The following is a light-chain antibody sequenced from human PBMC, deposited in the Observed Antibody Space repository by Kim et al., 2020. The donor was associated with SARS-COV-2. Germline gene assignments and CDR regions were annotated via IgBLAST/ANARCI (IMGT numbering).Light chain of an antibody. J-gene: IGKJ1*01. CDR2: WAS. CDR3: QQYYSSLWT. V-gene: IGKV4-1*01. CDR1: QSILYSSNNKNY. Sequence: DIVMTQSPDSLAVSLGERATINCKSSQSILYSSNNKNYVAWYQQKPGQPPKLLIYWASTRESGVPDRFSGSGSGTDLTLTINSLQAEDVAVYYCQQYYSSLWTFGQGTKVDNK.